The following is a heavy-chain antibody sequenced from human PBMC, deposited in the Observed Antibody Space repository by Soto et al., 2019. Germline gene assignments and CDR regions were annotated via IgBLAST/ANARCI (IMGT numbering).Heavy chain of an antibody. CDR3: ARRYTIFGVVISGNWFDP. CDR1: GGSFSGYY. Sequence: PSETLSLTCAVYGGSFSGYYWSWIRQPPGKGLEWIGEINHSGSTNYNPSLKSRVTISVDTSKNQFSLKLSSVTAADTAVYYCARRYTIFGVVISGNWFDPWGQGTLVTVSS. CDR2: INHSGST. J-gene: IGHJ5*02. V-gene: IGHV4-34*01. D-gene: IGHD3-3*01.